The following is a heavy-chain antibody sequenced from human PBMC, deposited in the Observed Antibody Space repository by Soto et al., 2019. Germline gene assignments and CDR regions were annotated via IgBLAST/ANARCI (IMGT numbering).Heavy chain of an antibody. CDR1: GGSISSHY. J-gene: IGHJ5*02. D-gene: IGHD6-13*01. Sequence: PSETLSLTCTVSGGSISSHYWSWIRQPPGKGLEWIGYIYSSGSTTYNPSLKSRVTISVDTSKNQFSLKLSSVTAADTAVYYCARHVTGSSSWNWFDPWGQGTLVTVSS. CDR2: IYSSGST. V-gene: IGHV4-59*08. CDR3: ARHVTGSSSWNWFDP.